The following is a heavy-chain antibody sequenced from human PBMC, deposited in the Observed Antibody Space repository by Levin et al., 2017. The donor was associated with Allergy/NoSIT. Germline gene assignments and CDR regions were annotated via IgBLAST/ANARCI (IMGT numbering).Heavy chain of an antibody. J-gene: IGHJ4*02. Sequence: SCAASGFAFSSYDMHWVRQAPGKGLEWVAVISFDGSNKYYADSVKGRFTISRDNSKNTLYLQMNSLRAEDTAVYYCAKDRGYYGSGSVIDWGQGTLVTVSS. CDR1: GFAFSSYD. CDR2: ISFDGSNK. V-gene: IGHV3-30*18. D-gene: IGHD3-10*01. CDR3: AKDRGYYGSGSVID.